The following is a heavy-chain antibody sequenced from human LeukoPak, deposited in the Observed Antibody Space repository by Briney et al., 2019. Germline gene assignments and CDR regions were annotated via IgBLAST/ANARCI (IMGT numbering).Heavy chain of an antibody. CDR2: ISGSGGSI. Sequence: GGSLRLSCAASGFTFSSYAMSWVRQAPGKGLEWVSAISGSGGSIYYADSVKGRFTISKDNAKNTVYLQMSNLRAEDTAVYYCVSFYETYWGRGTLVTVSS. CDR3: VSFYETY. D-gene: IGHD2-2*01. V-gene: IGHV3-23*01. CDR1: GFTFSSYA. J-gene: IGHJ4*02.